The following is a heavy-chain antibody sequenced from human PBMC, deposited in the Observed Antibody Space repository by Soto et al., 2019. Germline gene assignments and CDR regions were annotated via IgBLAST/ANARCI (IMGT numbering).Heavy chain of an antibody. J-gene: IGHJ4*02. Sequence: QVQVVQSGAEVKKPGSSVRVSCKASGGTSSSYAITWMRQAPGQGLEWMGVIIPILDTTDYAQKCQGRVTFTADESTSTVYMELSSLTSEDTAVYYCASGGTTVNRRFDFWGQGTMVTVSS. CDR1: GGTSSSYA. D-gene: IGHD4-4*01. CDR3: ASGGTTVNRRFDF. V-gene: IGHV1-69*01. CDR2: IIPILDTT.